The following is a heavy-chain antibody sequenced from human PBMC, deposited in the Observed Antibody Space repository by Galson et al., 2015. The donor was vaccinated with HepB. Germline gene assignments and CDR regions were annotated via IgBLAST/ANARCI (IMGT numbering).Heavy chain of an antibody. Sequence: SLRLSCAASGFTFSDYYMSWIRQAPGKGLEWVSYISSSGTTMYYADSVKGRFTISRDNAKNSLDLQMNSLRAEDTAVYYCARVGDLAAAGTVDYWGQGTLVIVSS. J-gene: IGHJ4*02. V-gene: IGHV3-11*01. CDR3: ARVGDLAAAGTVDY. CDR2: ISSSGTTM. CDR1: GFTFSDYY. D-gene: IGHD6-13*01.